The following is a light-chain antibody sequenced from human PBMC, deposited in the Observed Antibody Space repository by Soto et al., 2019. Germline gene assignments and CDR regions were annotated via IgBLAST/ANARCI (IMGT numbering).Light chain of an antibody. Sequence: QSALTQPPSASGSPGQSVTISCTGTSSDVGGYNYVSWYQQNQGKVPKLMIYEVNKRPSGVPDRFSGSKSGNTASLTVSGLQAEDEADYYCTSYAGGNNVFGTGTKLTVL. CDR1: SSDVGGYNY. CDR2: EVN. CDR3: TSYAGGNNV. J-gene: IGLJ1*01. V-gene: IGLV2-8*01.